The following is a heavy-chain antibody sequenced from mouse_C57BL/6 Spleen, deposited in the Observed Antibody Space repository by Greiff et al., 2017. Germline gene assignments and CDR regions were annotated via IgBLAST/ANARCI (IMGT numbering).Heavy chain of an antibody. CDR1: GYTFTSYW. J-gene: IGHJ2*01. V-gene: IGHV1-64*01. D-gene: IGHD2-1*01. Sequence: QVQLQQPGAELVKPGASVKLSCKASGYTFTSYWMHWVKQRPGQGLAWIGMIHPNSGSTNYNEKFKSNATLTLDKSSRTAYLQLSSLTSEDSAVYYCARGYGNYLDYWGQGTTLTVSS. CDR3: ARGYGNYLDY. CDR2: IHPNSGST.